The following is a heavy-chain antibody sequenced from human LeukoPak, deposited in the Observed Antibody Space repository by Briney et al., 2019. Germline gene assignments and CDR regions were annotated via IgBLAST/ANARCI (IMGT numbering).Heavy chain of an antibody. CDR3: ASDTRVMFPGSARPKADKRYYYYGMDV. D-gene: IGHD3-16*01. CDR2: IYSGGST. J-gene: IGHJ6*02. CDR1: GFTFSSYS. V-gene: IGHV3-53*01. Sequence: PGGSLRLSCAASGFTFSSYSMNWVRQAPGKGLEWVSVIYSGGSTYYADSVKGRFTISRDNSKNTLYLQMNSLRAEDTAVYYCASDTRVMFPGSARPKADKRYYYYGMDVWGQGTTVTVSS.